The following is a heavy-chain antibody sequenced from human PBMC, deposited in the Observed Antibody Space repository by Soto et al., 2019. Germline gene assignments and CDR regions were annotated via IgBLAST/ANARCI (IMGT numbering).Heavy chain of an antibody. CDR2: IYYSGST. J-gene: IGHJ5*02. D-gene: IGHD3-10*01. Sequence: SETLSLTCAVSGYSISSSNWWGWIRQPPGKGLEWIGYIYYSGSTYYNPSLKSRVTMSVDTSKNQFSLKLSSVTAVDTAVYYCARVHQPYYGSGSYYTIYWFDPWGKGTLVTVCS. V-gene: IGHV4-28*03. CDR3: ARVHQPYYGSGSYYTIYWFDP. CDR1: GYSISSSNW.